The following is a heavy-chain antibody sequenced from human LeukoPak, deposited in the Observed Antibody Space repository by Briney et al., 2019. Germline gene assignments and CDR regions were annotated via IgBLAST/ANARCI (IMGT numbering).Heavy chain of an antibody. V-gene: IGHV3-23*01. CDR3: AMLTPSSYYFDY. J-gene: IGHJ4*02. CDR1: GFTFRFYA. D-gene: IGHD2-15*01. CDR2: MSAGGTST. Sequence: GGSLRLSCVASGFTFRFYAMSWVRQAPGKGLEWVSGMSAGGTSTYYADSVKGRFTLSRDNSESTLFLQMNGLRAEDTALYYCAMLTPSSYYFDYWGQGTLVTVSS.